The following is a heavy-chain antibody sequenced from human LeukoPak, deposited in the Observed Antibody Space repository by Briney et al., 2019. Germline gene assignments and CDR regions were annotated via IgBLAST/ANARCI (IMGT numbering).Heavy chain of an antibody. V-gene: IGHV3-53*01. CDR2: IYSGGST. D-gene: IGHD3-22*01. Sequence: PGGSLILSCAASGFTVSSNYMSWVRQAPGKGLEWVSVIYSGGSTYYADSVKGRFTISRDNSKNTLYLQMNSLRAEDTAVYYCARARAYYYDSSGYYLWKYYFDYWGQGTLVTVSS. CDR3: ARARAYYYDSSGYYLWKYYFDY. J-gene: IGHJ4*02. CDR1: GFTVSSNY.